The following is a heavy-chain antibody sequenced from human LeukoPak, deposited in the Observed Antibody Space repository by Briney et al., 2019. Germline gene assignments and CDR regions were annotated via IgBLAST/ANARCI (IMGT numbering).Heavy chain of an antibody. CDR2: IYYSGST. V-gene: IGHV4-39*01. Sequence: SEALSLTCTVSGGSISSSSYYWGWIRQPPGKGLEWIGSIYYSGSTYYNSSLKSRVTISVDTSKNQFSLKLSSVTAADTAVYYCARHGSTTIFDYWGQGTLVTVSS. CDR3: ARHGSTTIFDY. J-gene: IGHJ4*02. CDR1: GGSISSSSYY. D-gene: IGHD3-9*01.